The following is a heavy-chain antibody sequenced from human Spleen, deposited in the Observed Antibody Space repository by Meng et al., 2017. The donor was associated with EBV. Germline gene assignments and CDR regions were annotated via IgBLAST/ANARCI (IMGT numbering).Heavy chain of an antibody. CDR1: ASSFSSYI. V-gene: IGHV4-34*01. D-gene: IGHD6-13*01. CDR3: ARGGHFGAAAGPDY. Sequence: VQLQEGGAVMLQPSEPLSLTWACFASSFSSYIWSWIRQPPGKGLEWSGEINHSGSTNYNPSLKSRVTISVDTSKNQSSLKLSSVTAADTAVYYCARGGHFGAAAGPDYWGQGTLVTVSS. J-gene: IGHJ4*02. CDR2: INHSGST.